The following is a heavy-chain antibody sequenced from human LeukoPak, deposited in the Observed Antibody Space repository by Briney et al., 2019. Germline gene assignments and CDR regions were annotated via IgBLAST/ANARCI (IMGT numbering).Heavy chain of an antibody. Sequence: ESGPTLVNPTQTLTLTCTFSGFSLSTSGVGVGWIRQPPGKALEWLALIYWNDDKRYSPSLKSRITITKDTSKNQVVLTMTNMDPVDIATYYCAHVVGATKFDYWGQGTLVTVSS. CDR2: IYWNDDK. J-gene: IGHJ4*02. D-gene: IGHD1-26*01. V-gene: IGHV2-5*01. CDR3: AHVVGATKFDY. CDR1: GFSLSTSGVG.